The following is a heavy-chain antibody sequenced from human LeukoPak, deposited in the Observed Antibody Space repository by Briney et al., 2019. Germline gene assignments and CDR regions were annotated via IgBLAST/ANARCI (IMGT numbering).Heavy chain of an antibody. CDR1: GFTFSSYS. CDR2: ISTSGSYI. Sequence: GGSLRLSCAASGFTFSSYSMNWVRQAPGKGLEWVSSISTSGSYIYYADSLKGRFTISRDNAKNSLFLQMNSLRAEDTAVYYCARSGVVTVIRDNCFDPWGQGTLVTVSS. CDR3: ARSGVVTVIRDNCFDP. J-gene: IGHJ5*02. V-gene: IGHV3-21*01. D-gene: IGHD4-23*01.